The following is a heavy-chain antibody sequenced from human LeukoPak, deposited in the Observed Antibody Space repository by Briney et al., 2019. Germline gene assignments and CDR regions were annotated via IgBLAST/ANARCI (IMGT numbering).Heavy chain of an antibody. CDR3: ARDRGAYCGGDCYLGFDY. CDR1: GFTFSIYE. Sequence: GGSLRLSCAASGFTFSIYEMNWVRQAPGKGLEWVSYISRSGTTIYYADSVKGRFTISRDNAKNSLYLQMTSLTAEDTAVYYCARDRGAYCGGDCYLGFDYWGRGTLVTVSS. D-gene: IGHD2-21*02. J-gene: IGHJ4*01. V-gene: IGHV3-48*03. CDR2: ISRSGTTI.